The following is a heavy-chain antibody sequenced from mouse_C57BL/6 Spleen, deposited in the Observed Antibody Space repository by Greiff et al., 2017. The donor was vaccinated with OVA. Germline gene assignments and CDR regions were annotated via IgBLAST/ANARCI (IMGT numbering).Heavy chain of an antibody. CDR1: GYAFSSSW. CDR2: IYPGDGDT. CDR3: ARGGIYYDYDGFAY. D-gene: IGHD2-4*01. V-gene: IGHV1-82*01. J-gene: IGHJ3*01. Sequence: QVQLQQSGPELVKPGASVKISCKASGYAFSSSWMNWVKQRPGKGLEWIGRIYPGDGDTNYNGKFKGKATLTADKSSSTAYMQLSSLTSEDSAVYFCARGGIYYDYDGFAYWGQGTLVTVSA.